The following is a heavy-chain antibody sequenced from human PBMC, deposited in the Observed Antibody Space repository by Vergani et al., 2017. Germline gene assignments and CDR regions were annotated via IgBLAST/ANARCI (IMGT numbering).Heavy chain of an antibody. J-gene: IGHJ6*02. V-gene: IGHV4-34*01. Sequence: QVQLQQWGAGLLKPSETLSLTCAVYGGSFSGYYWSWIRQPPGKGLEWIGEINHSGSTNYNPSLKSRVPISVYTSKNQFSLKLSSVTAADTAVYYCARGPNILTGYYLPYYYDGMDVWGQGTTVTVSS. CDR3: ARGPNILTGYYLPYYYDGMDV. D-gene: IGHD3-9*01. CDR2: INHSGST. CDR1: GGSFSGYY.